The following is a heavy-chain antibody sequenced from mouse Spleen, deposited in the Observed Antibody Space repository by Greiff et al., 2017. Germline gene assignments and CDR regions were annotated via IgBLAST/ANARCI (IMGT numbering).Heavy chain of an antibody. V-gene: IGHV5-12-1*01. J-gene: IGHJ2*01. CDR3: ARRSNSYYFDY. CDR2: ISRGGGST. Sequence: EVKLMESGGGLVKPGGSLKLSCAASGFAFRSYDMSWVRQTPEKRLEWVAYISRGGGSTYYTDTVKGRFTISRDNAKNTRYLQMSSLKSEDTAMYYCARRSNSYYFDYWGQGTTLTVSS. D-gene: IGHD2-5*01. CDR1: GFAFRSYD.